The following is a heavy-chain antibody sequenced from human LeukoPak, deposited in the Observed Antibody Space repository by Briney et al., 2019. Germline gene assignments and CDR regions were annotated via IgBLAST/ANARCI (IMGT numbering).Heavy chain of an antibody. D-gene: IGHD6-19*01. Sequence: SETLSLTCTVSGGSISSSSYYWGWIRQPPGKGLEWIGSIYYSGSTYYNPSLKSRVTISVDTSKNQFSLKLSSVTAADTVVYYCARVAGKAADYWGQGTLVTVSS. CDR3: ARVAGKAADY. CDR1: GGSISSSSYY. CDR2: IYYSGST. J-gene: IGHJ4*02. V-gene: IGHV4-39*07.